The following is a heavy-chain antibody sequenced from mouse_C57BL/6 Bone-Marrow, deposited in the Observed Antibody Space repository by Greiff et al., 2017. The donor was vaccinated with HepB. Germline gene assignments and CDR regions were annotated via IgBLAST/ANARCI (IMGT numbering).Heavy chain of an antibody. V-gene: IGHV3-5*01. CDR1: GISITTGNYR. Sequence: DVQLVESGPGLVKPSQTVFLTCTVTGISITTGNYRWSWIRQFPGNKLEWIGYIYYSGTITYNPSLTSRTTITRDTPKNLFFLEMNSLTAEDTATYYGARVYYDYVFDYWGKGTTLTVSS. J-gene: IGHJ2*01. CDR3: ARVYYDYVFDY. D-gene: IGHD2-4*01. CDR2: IYYSGTI.